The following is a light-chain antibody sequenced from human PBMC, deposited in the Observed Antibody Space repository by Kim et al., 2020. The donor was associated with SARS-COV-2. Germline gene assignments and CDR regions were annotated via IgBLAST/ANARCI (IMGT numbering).Light chain of an antibody. CDR3: CSYAGSVV. J-gene: IGLJ2*01. CDR2: DVT. CDR1: SRNVGSYNY. Sequence: SAGQSVTISCTGTSRNVGSYNYVSWYQQHQGKAPKLTIYDVTKRPSGVPDRFSGSKSGNTASLTISGLQAEDEADYYCCSYAGSVVFGGGTQLTVL. V-gene: IGLV2-11*01.